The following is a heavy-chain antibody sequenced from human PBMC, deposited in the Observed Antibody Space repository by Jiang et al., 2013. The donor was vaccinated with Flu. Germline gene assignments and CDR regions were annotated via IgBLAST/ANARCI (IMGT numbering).Heavy chain of an antibody. CDR2: LYPGDSDT. CDR1: GYNFTNYW. D-gene: IGHD3-22*01. Sequence: GESLKISCKASGYNFTNYWIGWVRQMPGKGLEWMGILYPGDSDTRYSPSFQGQVTISADKSISTAYLQWSSLKASDTAMYYCARHSDYNYEGSDNDAFDIWGHGTMVTVSS. J-gene: IGHJ3*02. CDR3: ARHSDYNYEGSDNDAFDI. V-gene: IGHV5-51*01.